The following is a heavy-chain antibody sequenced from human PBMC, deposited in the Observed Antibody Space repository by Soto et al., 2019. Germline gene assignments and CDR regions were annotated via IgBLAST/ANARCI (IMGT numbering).Heavy chain of an antibody. Sequence: QVQLMQSGAEVRKPGASVKVSCKASGYTFTDYDINWVRQATGQGLEWLGWMTPKSGYTGYAQKFQGRGTLTRDTSRGTAYMQLSSLTYEDTAVYYCTRNLYNTGDFDHWGQGTLVTVSS. CDR1: GYTFTDYD. CDR3: TRNLYNTGDFDH. J-gene: IGHJ4*02. CDR2: MTPKSGYT. V-gene: IGHV1-8*02. D-gene: IGHD1-20*01.